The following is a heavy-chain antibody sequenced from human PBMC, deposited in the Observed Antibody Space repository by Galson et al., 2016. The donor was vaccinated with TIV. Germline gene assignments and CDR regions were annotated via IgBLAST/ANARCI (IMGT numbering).Heavy chain of an antibody. CDR3: ATLGGYFGSGSYKTDF. J-gene: IGHJ4*02. Sequence: SVKVSCKASGGTFSDYGISWVRQAPGQGLEWMGRIIPIFHSAKSAQKFQDRVTITADESMSTVYMELSSLRSEDTAVYYCATLGGYFGSGSYKTDFWGQGTLFTVSS. CDR1: GGTFSDYG. D-gene: IGHD3-10*01. V-gene: IGHV1-69*13. CDR2: IIPIFHSA.